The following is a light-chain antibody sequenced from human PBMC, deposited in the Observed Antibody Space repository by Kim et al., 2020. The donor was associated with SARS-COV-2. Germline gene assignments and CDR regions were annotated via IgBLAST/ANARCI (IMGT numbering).Light chain of an antibody. Sequence: QGVTVSCTGSSSNIGTGYEVHWYQHRPGTAPKLLISPNNNRPSGVPDRFSASKSGTSASLAIPGLQAEDEADYYCQSYDGSLSALVLGGGTQLTVL. J-gene: IGLJ2*01. CDR3: QSYDGSLSALV. V-gene: IGLV1-40*01. CDR2: PNN. CDR1: SSNIGTGYE.